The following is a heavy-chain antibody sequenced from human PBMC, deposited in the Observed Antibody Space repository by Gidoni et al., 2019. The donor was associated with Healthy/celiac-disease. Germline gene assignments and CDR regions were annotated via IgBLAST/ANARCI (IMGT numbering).Heavy chain of an antibody. CDR2: INAGNGNT. CDR1: GYTFTSYA. Sequence: QVQLVQSGAEVTKPGASVQVSCKASGYTFTSYAMHWVRQAPGQRLEWMGWINAGNGNTKYSQKFQGRVTITRDKSASTAYMELSSLRSEDTDVYYCARDNPPGSPDYWGQGTLVTVSS. D-gene: IGHD1-26*01. J-gene: IGHJ4*02. CDR3: ARDNPPGSPDY. V-gene: IGHV1-3*01.